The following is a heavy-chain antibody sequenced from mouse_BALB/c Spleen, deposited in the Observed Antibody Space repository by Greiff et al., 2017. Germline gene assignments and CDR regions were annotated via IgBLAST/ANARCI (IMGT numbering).Heavy chain of an antibody. V-gene: IGHV3-2*02. D-gene: IGHD1-1*01. CDR1: GYSITSDYA. Sequence: EVKLMESGPGLVKPSQSLSLTCTVTGYSITSDYAWNWIRQFPGNKLEWMGYISYSGSTSYNPSLKSRISITRDTSKNQFFLQLNSVTTEDTATYYCATYYYGSSYLDFDYWGQGTTLTVSS. J-gene: IGHJ2*01. CDR3: ATYYYGSSYLDFDY. CDR2: ISYSGST.